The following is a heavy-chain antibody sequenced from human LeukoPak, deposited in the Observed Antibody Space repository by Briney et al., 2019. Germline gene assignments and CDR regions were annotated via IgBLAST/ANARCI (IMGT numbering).Heavy chain of an antibody. D-gene: IGHD6-25*01. Sequence: PGGSLRLSCAASGFTFSSYWMSWVRQAPGKGLEWVANIEQDGSEKYYVDSVKGRFTISRDNAKNSLYLQMNSLRAEDTAVYYCAREGQEPPAYYFDYWGQGTLVTVSS. CDR1: GFTFSSYW. V-gene: IGHV3-7*01. CDR3: AREGQEPPAYYFDY. J-gene: IGHJ4*02. CDR2: IEQDGSEK.